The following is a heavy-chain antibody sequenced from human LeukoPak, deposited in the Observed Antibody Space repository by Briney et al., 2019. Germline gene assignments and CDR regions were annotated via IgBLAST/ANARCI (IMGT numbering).Heavy chain of an antibody. V-gene: IGHV4-31*03. Sequence: SQTLSLTCTVSGGSISSGGYYWSWIRQHPGKGLEWIGYIYYSGSTYYNPSLKSRVTISVDTSKNQSSLKLSSGTAADTAVYYCARAGGVVVPAALTFDYWGQGTLVTVSS. CDR1: GGSISSGGYY. D-gene: IGHD2-2*01. J-gene: IGHJ4*02. CDR2: IYYSGST. CDR3: ARAGGVVVPAALTFDY.